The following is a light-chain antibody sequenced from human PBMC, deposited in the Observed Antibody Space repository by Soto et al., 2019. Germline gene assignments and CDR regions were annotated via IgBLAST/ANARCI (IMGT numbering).Light chain of an antibody. Sequence: ETMMGESPDTLSVSLGEIAXLXSRASQSLRSSLAWYQQKPGQAPRLLIYDASTRATGIPARFSGSGSGTDFTLTISGLQSEDFAVYYCQQYNNWPQTFGQGTKVDI. CDR2: DAS. CDR1: QSLRSS. CDR3: QQYNNWPQT. J-gene: IGKJ1*01. V-gene: IGKV3-15*01.